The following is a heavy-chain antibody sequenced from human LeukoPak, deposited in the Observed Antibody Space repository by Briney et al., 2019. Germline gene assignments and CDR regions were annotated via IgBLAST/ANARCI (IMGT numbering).Heavy chain of an antibody. Sequence: SETLSLTCTVSGGSISSYYWSWIRQPPEKGLEWIGYIYYSGSTNYNPSLKSRVTISVDTSKNQFSLKLSSVTAADTAVYYCARIGDYHWYFDLWGRGTLVTVSS. CDR3: ARIGDYHWYFDL. J-gene: IGHJ2*01. CDR2: IYYSGST. D-gene: IGHD4-17*01. V-gene: IGHV4-59*08. CDR1: GGSISSYY.